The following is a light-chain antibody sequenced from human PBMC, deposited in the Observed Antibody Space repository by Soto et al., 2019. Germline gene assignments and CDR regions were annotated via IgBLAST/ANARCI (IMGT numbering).Light chain of an antibody. CDR2: EVN. V-gene: IGLV2-8*01. J-gene: IGLJ3*02. Sequence: ALTQPPSASGSPGQSVTISCTGTSSDIGGYDYVSWYQQHPGKAPKLIIYEVNKRPSGVPDRFSGSKSGNTASLIVSGLQAEDEADYYCSSYAGSNNLVFAGGTKLTVL. CDR1: SSDIGGYDY. CDR3: SSYAGSNNLV.